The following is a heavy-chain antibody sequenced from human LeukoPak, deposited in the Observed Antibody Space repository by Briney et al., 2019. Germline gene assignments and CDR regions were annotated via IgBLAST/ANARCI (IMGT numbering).Heavy chain of an antibody. CDR3: ATLFGIAAAGSRPPADY. J-gene: IGHJ4*02. Sequence: SETLSLTCTVSGGSISSSSYYWSWIRQPPGKGLEWIGEINHSGSTNYNPSLKSRVTISVDTSKNQFSLKLSSVTAADTAVYYCATLFGIAAAGSRPPADYWGQGTLVTVSS. V-gene: IGHV4-39*07. CDR1: GGSISSSSYY. D-gene: IGHD6-13*01. CDR2: INHSGST.